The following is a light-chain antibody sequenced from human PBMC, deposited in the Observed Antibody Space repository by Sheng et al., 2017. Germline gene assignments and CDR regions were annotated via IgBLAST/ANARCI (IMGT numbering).Light chain of an antibody. Sequence: DIQMTQSPSSLSASVGDRVTITCRASQSISSYLNWYQQKPGKAPKLLIYAASTLQSGVPSRFSGSGSGTDFTLTISSLQPEDFATYFCQQADNYPPTFGGGTKVEIK. CDR1: QSISSY. CDR2: AAS. CDR3: QQADNYPPT. J-gene: IGKJ4*01. V-gene: IGKV1-39*01.